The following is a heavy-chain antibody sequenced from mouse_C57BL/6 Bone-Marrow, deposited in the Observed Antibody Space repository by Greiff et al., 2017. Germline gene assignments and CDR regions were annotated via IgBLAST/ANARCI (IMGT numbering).Heavy chain of an antibody. CDR1: GYTFTSYG. CDR2: IYPRSGNT. CDR3: ARTYYFDY. Sequence: QVQLQQSGAELARPGASVKLSCKAPGYTFTSYGISWVKQRTGQGLEWIGAIYPRSGNTYYNEKFKGKATPTADKSYSTAYMELRSLTSEDSAVYFCARTYYFDYWGQGTTLTVSS. V-gene: IGHV1-81*01. J-gene: IGHJ2*01.